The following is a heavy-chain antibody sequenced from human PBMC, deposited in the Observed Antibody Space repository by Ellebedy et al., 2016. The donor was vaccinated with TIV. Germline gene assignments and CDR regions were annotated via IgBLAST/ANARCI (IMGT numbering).Heavy chain of an antibody. V-gene: IGHV3-74*01. CDR1: GFTFSSYW. Sequence: GESLKISXAASGFTFSSYWMHRVRQAPGSGLVWVSRINGDGSIITYADSVKGRFTISRDSAKSTLYLQMNRLRAEDTAVYYCIRARPYCGGDCYSFGNWGQGSLVTVSS. CDR2: INGDGSII. CDR3: IRARPYCGGDCYSFGN. D-gene: IGHD2-21*02. J-gene: IGHJ4*02.